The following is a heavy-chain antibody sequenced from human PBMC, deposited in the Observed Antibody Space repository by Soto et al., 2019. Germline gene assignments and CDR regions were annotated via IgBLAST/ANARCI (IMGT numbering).Heavy chain of an antibody. Sequence: GGSLRLSCAASGFTFDDYAMHWVRQAPGKGLEWVSLISWDGGSTYYADSVRGRFTISRDNSKNSLYLQMNSLRAEDTALYYCATGIAARPGYHYYSGMDVWGQGTPVTVSS. CDR3: ATGIAARPGYHYYSGMDV. CDR2: ISWDGGST. V-gene: IGHV3-43D*03. D-gene: IGHD6-6*01. CDR1: GFTFDDYA. J-gene: IGHJ6*02.